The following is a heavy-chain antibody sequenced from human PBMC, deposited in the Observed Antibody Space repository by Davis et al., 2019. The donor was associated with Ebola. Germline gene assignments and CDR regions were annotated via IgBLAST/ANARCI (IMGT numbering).Heavy chain of an antibody. Sequence: GGSLRLSCAASGFPFRSYEMSWVRQAPGKGLEWVSYISSGGGTKYYGDSVKGRFTISRDGAENSLYLQMNSLRAEDTAVYYCARGMWLLYYGMDVWGQGTTVTVSS. CDR1: GFPFRSYE. CDR2: ISSGGGTK. CDR3: ARGMWLLYYGMDV. D-gene: IGHD5-12*01. V-gene: IGHV3-48*03. J-gene: IGHJ6*02.